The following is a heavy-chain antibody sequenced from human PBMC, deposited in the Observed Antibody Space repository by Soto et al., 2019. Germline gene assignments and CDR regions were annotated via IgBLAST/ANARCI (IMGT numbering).Heavy chain of an antibody. CDR2: IYSDGSGT. Sequence: EVQLVESGGGLVQPGGSLRLSCAATGFTFSSYWMHWVRQAPGEGLVWVSRIYSDGSGTSYADSVKGRFTISRDNANSTMYLQMTSLRAEATAIYYCARGLDSHLGDPQSGYWGQGTLVTVSS. CDR3: ARGLDSHLGDPQSGY. V-gene: IGHV3-74*01. J-gene: IGHJ4*02. D-gene: IGHD3-16*01. CDR1: GFTFSSYW.